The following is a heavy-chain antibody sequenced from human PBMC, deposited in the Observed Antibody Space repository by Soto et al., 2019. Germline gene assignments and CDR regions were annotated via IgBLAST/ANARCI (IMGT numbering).Heavy chain of an antibody. CDR1: GGSMSSYY. V-gene: IGHV4-59*01. CDR3: ARYGSGSSVWFDP. Sequence: SETLSLTCSVSGGSMSSYYWSWIRQPPGKGLEWIGYIYYSGSTIYNPSLKSRVTISVDTSKNQFSLKLSSVTAADTAVYYCARYGSGSSVWFDPWGQGTLVTVSS. J-gene: IGHJ5*02. D-gene: IGHD3-10*01. CDR2: IYYSGST.